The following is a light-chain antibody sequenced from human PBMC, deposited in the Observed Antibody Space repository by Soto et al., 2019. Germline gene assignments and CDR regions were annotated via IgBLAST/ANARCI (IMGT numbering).Light chain of an antibody. V-gene: IGKV3-11*01. CDR1: QSISRY. Sequence: EIVVTQSPATLSLTPGERATLSCRASQSISRYLAWYQQKPGQAPRLLIYDASNRATGIPARFSGSGSGTDFTLTISSLEPEDLAVYYCQQRSTWPLTFGGGTKVEIK. CDR2: DAS. J-gene: IGKJ4*01. CDR3: QQRSTWPLT.